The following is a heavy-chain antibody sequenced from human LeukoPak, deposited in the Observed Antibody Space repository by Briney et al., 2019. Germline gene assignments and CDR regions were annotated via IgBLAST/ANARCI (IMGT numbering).Heavy chain of an antibody. CDR3: ARVNDHYYYYMDV. J-gene: IGHJ6*03. D-gene: IGHD1-1*01. V-gene: IGHV4-59*11. CDR1: GGSISSHY. Sequence: PSETLSLTCTVSGGSISSHYWSWIRQPPGKGLEWIGYIYYSGSTNYNPSLESRVTISVDTSKNQFSLKLSSVTAADTAVYYCARVNDHYYYYMDVRGKGTTVTVSS. CDR2: IYYSGST.